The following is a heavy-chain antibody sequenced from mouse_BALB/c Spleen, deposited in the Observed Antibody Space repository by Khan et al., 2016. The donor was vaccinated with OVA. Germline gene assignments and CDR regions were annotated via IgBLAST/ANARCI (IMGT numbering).Heavy chain of an antibody. CDR3: ASAYGYGY. CDR2: IDPANGNT. V-gene: IGHV14-3*02. D-gene: IGHD1-2*01. Sequence: IQLVQSGAELVKPGASVKLSCTASGFNIKDTYMHWVKQRPEQGLEWIGRIDPANGNTKYDPKFQGKATITADTSSNTAYLQLSSLTSEDTAVYYCASAYGYGYWGQGTTLTVSS. CDR1: GFNIKDTY. J-gene: IGHJ2*01.